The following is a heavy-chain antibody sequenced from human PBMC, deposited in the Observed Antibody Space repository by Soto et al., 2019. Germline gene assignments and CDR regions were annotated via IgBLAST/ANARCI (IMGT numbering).Heavy chain of an antibody. CDR3: ARGSSTVTFDYYYGMDV. CDR1: GGTFSSYA. Sequence: SVKVSCKASGGTFSSYAISWVRQAPGQGLEWMRGIIPIFGTANYAQKFQGRDTITADESTSTAYMELSNLRSDDTAVYFCARGSSTVTFDYYYGMDVWGQGTTVTVSS. CDR2: IIPIFGTA. D-gene: IGHD4-17*01. V-gene: IGHV1-69*13. J-gene: IGHJ6*02.